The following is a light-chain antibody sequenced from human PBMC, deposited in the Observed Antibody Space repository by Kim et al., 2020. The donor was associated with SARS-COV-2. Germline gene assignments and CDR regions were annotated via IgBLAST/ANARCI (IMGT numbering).Light chain of an antibody. CDR3: AAWDDSLNGFVV. J-gene: IGLJ2*01. CDR2: TNN. Sequence: ELTQPPSASGTPGQRVTISCSGSSSNIGSNTVNWYQQLPGAAPKLLIYTNNQRPSGVPDRFSGSKSGTSASLAISGLQSEDEADYYCAAWDDSLNGFVVFGGGTQLTVL. V-gene: IGLV1-44*01. CDR1: SSNIGSNT.